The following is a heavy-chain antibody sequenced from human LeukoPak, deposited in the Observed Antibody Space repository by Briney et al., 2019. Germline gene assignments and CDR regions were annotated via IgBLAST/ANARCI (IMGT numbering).Heavy chain of an antibody. V-gene: IGHV3-11*06. CDR2: ITNSGRDA. CDR3: GSGHFGLDV. CDR1: GFTFSDHY. J-gene: IGHJ6*04. Sequence: PGGSLRLSCAASGFTFSDHYMTWIRQASGKGLEWVSYITNSGRDADYSDSVRGRFTTSRDNAKNSLYLQMNSLRPEDTAIYYCGSGHFGLDVWGKGTTVTVSS.